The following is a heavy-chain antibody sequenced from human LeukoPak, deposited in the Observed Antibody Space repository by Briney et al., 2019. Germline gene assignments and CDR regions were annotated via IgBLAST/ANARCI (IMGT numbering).Heavy chain of an antibody. J-gene: IGHJ5*02. D-gene: IGHD2-21*02. CDR1: GFTFDDYA. CDR2: IGWNSGGI. Sequence: GGSLRLSCAASGFTFDDYAMHWVRQAPGKGLEWVSGIGWNSGGIVYADSVKGRFTISRDNAKNSLYLQMNSLGAEDTALYYCVKVTAAGFVVTWGQGTLVTVSP. V-gene: IGHV3-9*01. CDR3: VKVTAAGFVVT.